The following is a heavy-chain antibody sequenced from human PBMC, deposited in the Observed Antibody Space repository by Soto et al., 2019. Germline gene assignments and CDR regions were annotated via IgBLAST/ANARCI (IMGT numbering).Heavy chain of an antibody. Sequence: GASVKVSCKASGYTFTSYYMHWVRQAPGQGLEWMGIINPSGGSTSYAQKFQGRVTMTRDTSTSTVYMELSSLRSEDTAVYYCARAYCGGDCPYYYGMDVWGQGTTVTVSS. CDR3: ARAYCGGDCPYYYGMDV. J-gene: IGHJ6*02. V-gene: IGHV1-46*01. CDR1: GYTFTSYY. D-gene: IGHD2-21*02. CDR2: INPSGGST.